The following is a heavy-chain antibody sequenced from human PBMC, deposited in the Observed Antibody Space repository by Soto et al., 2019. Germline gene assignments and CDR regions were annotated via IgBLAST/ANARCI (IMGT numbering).Heavy chain of an antibody. V-gene: IGHV6-1*01. CDR3: ARTFNCSSTSCHTYNWFDP. CDR1: GDSVPSNSAA. J-gene: IGHJ5*02. D-gene: IGHD2-2*01. Sequence: SQTLSLTCAISGDSVPSNSAAWNWIRQSPSRGLEWLGRTYYRSKWYNDYAVSVKSRITINPDTSKNQFSLQLNSVTPEDTAVYYCARTFNCSSTSCHTYNWFDPWGQGTLVTVSS. CDR2: TYYRSKWYN.